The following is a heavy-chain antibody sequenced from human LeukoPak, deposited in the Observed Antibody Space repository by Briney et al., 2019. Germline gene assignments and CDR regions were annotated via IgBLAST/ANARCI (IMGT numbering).Heavy chain of an antibody. CDR1: GFTISTYG. V-gene: IGHV3-21*01. CDR2: ISGSDDST. J-gene: IGHJ4*02. CDR3: ARWDSGSYGWFDY. Sequence: GGTLRLSCAASGFTISTYGMNWVRQAPGKGLEWVSTISGSDDSTYYADSVKGRFTISRDNAKNSLYLQMNSLRAEDTAVYYCARWDSGSYGWFDYWGQGTLVTVSS. D-gene: IGHD1-26*01.